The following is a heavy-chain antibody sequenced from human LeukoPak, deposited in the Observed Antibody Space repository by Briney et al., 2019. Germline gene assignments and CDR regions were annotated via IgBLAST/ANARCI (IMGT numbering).Heavy chain of an antibody. CDR3: ASVRGAGYNFYFDY. J-gene: IGHJ4*02. Sequence: PGGSLRLSGSASGFAFSTYAVNWVRQAPGKGLEWVAIISYDGSDKYYADSVKGRFTISRDNSKNTLYLLINSLRAEDTAVYYCASVRGAGYNFYFDYWGQGTLVTVSS. CDR1: GFAFSTYA. V-gene: IGHV3-30*04. D-gene: IGHD5-24*01. CDR2: ISYDGSDK.